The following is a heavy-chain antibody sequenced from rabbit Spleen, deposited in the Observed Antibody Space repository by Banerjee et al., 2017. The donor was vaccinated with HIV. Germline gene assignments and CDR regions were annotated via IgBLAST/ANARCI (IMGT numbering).Heavy chain of an antibody. CDR3: ARGSATMTMVITGYFLAL. V-gene: IGHV1S40*01. CDR2: IYAGSSAST. Sequence: QSLEESGGDLVKPGASLTLTCTASGFSFSSSYCVCWVRQAPGKGLEWIACIYAGSSASTYYASWARDRFTISRTSSTTVTLQMTSLAAADTATYFCARGSATMTMVITGYFLALWGQGTLVTVS. J-gene: IGHJ3*01. D-gene: IGHD2-1*01. CDR1: GFSFSSSYC.